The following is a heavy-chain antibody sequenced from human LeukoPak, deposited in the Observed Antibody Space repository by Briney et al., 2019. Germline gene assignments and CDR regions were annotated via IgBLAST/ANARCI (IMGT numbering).Heavy chain of an antibody. V-gene: IGHV3-66*01. CDR3: ARRERLGYISGRGTLDI. D-gene: IGHD5-18*01. J-gene: IGHJ3*02. CDR1: GFIVSSNY. CDR2: ISSDGNT. Sequence: QPGGSLRLSCAASGFIVSSNYMSWVRQAPGKGLEWVSLISSDGNTYSANSVKGRFTISRDNSRNTLYLQMNGLRAEDTAVYYCARRERLGYISGRGTLDIWGQGTMVTVSS.